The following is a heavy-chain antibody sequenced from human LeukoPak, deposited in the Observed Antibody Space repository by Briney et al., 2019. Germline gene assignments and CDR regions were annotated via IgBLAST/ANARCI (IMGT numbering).Heavy chain of an antibody. CDR3: ARGHFTRGLLWFGRVRQGYASSDY. V-gene: IGHV1-8*01. D-gene: IGHD3-10*01. Sequence: ASVKVSCKVSGYTLTELSMHWVRQAPGQGLEWMGWMNPNSGNTGYAQKFQGRVTMTRNTSISTAYMELSSLRSEDTAVYYCARGHFTRGLLWFGRVRQGYASSDYWGQGTLVTVSS. J-gene: IGHJ4*02. CDR1: GYTLTELS. CDR2: MNPNSGNT.